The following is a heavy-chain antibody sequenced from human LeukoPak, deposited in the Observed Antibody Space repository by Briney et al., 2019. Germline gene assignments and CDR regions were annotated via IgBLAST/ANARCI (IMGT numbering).Heavy chain of an antibody. CDR2: IKQDGSDK. CDR3: ARKESNYVNHSDY. V-gene: IGHV3-7*01. J-gene: IGHJ4*02. D-gene: IGHD4-11*01. CDR1: LFTFSTYY. Sequence: GGSLRLSCAPSLFTFSTYYMSWVRQAPGKGLEWVANIKQDGSDKSYVDSVKGRFTISRDNAKNSLYLQMNSLRAEDPAVYYWARKESNYVNHSDYWGQGTLVTVSS.